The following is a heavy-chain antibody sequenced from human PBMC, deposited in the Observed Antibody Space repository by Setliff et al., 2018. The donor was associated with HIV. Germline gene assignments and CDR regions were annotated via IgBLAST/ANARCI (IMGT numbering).Heavy chain of an antibody. CDR1: GGSITSGYS. CDR2: AYHSGRT. V-gene: IGHV4-38-2*01. CDR3: ARRSGWSLDY. Sequence: KASETLSLTCAVSGGSITSGYSWGWIRQSPGKGLEWIGNAYHSGRTYYNPSLKSRVTISVDTSKNQFSLKLSSVTAADTAVYYCARRSGWSLDYWGQGTLVTVPS. J-gene: IGHJ4*02. D-gene: IGHD6-19*01.